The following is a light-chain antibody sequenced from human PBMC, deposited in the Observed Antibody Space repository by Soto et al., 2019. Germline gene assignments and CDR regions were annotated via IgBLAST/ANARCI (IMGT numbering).Light chain of an antibody. Sequence: DIQMTQSPSTLSASVGDRVTITCRASQNINDLLAWYQQKPGKAPNLLIYRASSLESGVPSRFSGSGYGTEFTLTIRSLQPDDFATFSCQQYSTYSRAFGQGTKVDIK. CDR2: RAS. V-gene: IGKV1-5*03. CDR1: QNINDL. J-gene: IGKJ1*01. CDR3: QQYSTYSRA.